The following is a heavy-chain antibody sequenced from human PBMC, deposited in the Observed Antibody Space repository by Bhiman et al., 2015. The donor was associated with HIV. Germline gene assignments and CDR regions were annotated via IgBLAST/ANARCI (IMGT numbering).Heavy chain of an antibody. J-gene: IGHJ4*02. V-gene: IGHV3-21*01. CDR3: AREFTGYSSSNFDY. CDR2: ISSSSSYI. D-gene: IGHD6-13*01. Sequence: EVQVVESGGGLVQPGGSLRLSCVASGFTFSIYSMNWVRQAPGKGLEWVSSISSSSSYIYYADSVKGRFTISRDNAKNSLYLQVNSLRAEDTAVYYCAREFTGYSSSNFDYWGQGTLVTVSS. CDR1: GFTFSIYS.